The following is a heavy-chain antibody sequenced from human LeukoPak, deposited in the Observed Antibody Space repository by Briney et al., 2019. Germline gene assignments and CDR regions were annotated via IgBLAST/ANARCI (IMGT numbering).Heavy chain of an antibody. J-gene: IGHJ5*02. CDR2: INPNSGGA. V-gene: IGHV1-2*02. Sequence: RASVKVSCKASRYTFTGYYMHCVRQAPGQRLERMGWINPNSGGANYAQKFQGRVTMTRYTSISTAYMELSRLRSDDTAVYYCARALTRRIVVVPAATFDPWGQGTLVTVSS. CDR1: RYTFTGYY. CDR3: ARALTRRIVVVPAATFDP. D-gene: IGHD2-2*01.